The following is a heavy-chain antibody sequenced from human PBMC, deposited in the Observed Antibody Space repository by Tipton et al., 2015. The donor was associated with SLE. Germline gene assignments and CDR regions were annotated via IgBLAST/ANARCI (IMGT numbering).Heavy chain of an antibody. D-gene: IGHD7-27*01. CDR3: ARAGLTGTDY. V-gene: IGHV4-39*07. CDR2: IYYSGST. J-gene: IGHJ4*02. CDR1: GGSISSSSYY. Sequence: TLSLTCTVSGGSISSSSYYWGWIRQPPGKGLEWIGSIYYSGSTNYIPSLKSRVTISVDTSKNQFSLKLSSVTAADTAVYYCARAGLTGTDYWGQGTLVTVSS.